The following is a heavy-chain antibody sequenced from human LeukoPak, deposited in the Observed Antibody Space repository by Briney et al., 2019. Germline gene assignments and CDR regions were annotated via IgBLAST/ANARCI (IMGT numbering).Heavy chain of an antibody. V-gene: IGHV1-2*02. CDR1: GYTFTDYY. CDR3: ARETPLASRAFDI. Sequence: ASVKVSCKASGYTFTDYYMHWVRQAPRQGLEWMGWVNPNSGGTNFAQRFQGRVTMTRDTSISTAYMELSRLRSDDTAVYYCARETPLASRAFDIWGQGTMVTVSS. J-gene: IGHJ3*02. D-gene: IGHD3-3*02. CDR2: VNPNSGGT.